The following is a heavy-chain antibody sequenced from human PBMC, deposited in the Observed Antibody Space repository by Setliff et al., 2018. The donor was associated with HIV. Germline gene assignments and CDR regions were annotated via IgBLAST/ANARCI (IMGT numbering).Heavy chain of an antibody. CDR3: ARSFGNGNSRLGN. CDR2: VHHSGST. Sequence: SETLSLTCAVSGYSISTAYYWAWIRQPPGKGLEWIGGVHHSGSTHYNPSLRSRVTISPQTSKNQFSLNLTSVTAADTAVYYCARSFGNGNSRLGNWGQGTLVTVSS. CDR1: GYSISTAYY. D-gene: IGHD2-8*01. J-gene: IGHJ4*02. V-gene: IGHV4-38-2*01.